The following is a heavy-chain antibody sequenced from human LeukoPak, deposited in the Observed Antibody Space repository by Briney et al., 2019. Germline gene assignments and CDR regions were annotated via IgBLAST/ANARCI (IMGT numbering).Heavy chain of an antibody. V-gene: IGHV1-2*02. D-gene: IGHD1-7*01. CDR2: INPKSGGT. CDR1: GYTFTGYY. Sequence: ASVKVSCKASGYTFTGYYMHWVRQAPGQGLEWMGWINPKSGGTNYAQKLQGRVTMTTDTSTSTAYMELRSLRSDDTAVYYCAREGTTGTTLFNYYYYMDVWGKGTTVTVSS. J-gene: IGHJ6*03. CDR3: AREGTTGTTLFNYYYYMDV.